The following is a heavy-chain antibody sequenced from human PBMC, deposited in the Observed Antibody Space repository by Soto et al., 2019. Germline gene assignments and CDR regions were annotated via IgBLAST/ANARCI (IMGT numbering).Heavy chain of an antibody. V-gene: IGHV1-69*01. D-gene: IGHD6-13*01. J-gene: IGHJ6*02. Sequence: QVQLVQSGAEVKKPGSSVKVSCKASGGTFSSYAISWVRQAPGQGLEWMGGIIPIFGTANYAQKFQGRVTITADESTSTAYMELSSLRSEDTAVYYCARVNGASLSSWYNYYYGMDVWGQGTTVTVSS. CDR1: GGTFSSYA. CDR3: ARVNGASLSSWYNYYYGMDV. CDR2: IIPIFGTA.